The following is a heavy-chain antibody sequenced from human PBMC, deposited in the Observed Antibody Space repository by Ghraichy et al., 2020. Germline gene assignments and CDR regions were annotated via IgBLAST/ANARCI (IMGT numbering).Heavy chain of an antibody. Sequence: SQTLSLTCTVSGGSISSSSYYWGWIRQPPGKGLEWIGNIYYSGSTYYNPSLKSRVTISVDTSKNQFSLKLSSVTAADTAVYYCARACSTSCPYYYGMDVWGQGTTVTVSS. D-gene: IGHD2-2*01. J-gene: IGHJ6*02. V-gene: IGHV4-39*07. CDR3: ARACSTSCPYYYGMDV. CDR2: IYYSGST. CDR1: GGSISSSSYY.